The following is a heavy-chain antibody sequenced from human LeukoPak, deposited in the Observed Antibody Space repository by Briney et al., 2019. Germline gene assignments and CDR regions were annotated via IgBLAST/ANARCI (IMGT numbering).Heavy chain of an antibody. Sequence: GGSLRLSCAASGLTFSSYAMHWVRQAPGKGLEWVAVISYDGSNKYYADSVKGRFTISRDNSKNTLYLQMNSLRAEDTAVYYCAREVATIDSHDAFDIWGQGTMVTVSS. CDR3: AREVATIDSHDAFDI. J-gene: IGHJ3*02. CDR2: ISYDGSNK. V-gene: IGHV3-30*01. CDR1: GLTFSSYA. D-gene: IGHD5-12*01.